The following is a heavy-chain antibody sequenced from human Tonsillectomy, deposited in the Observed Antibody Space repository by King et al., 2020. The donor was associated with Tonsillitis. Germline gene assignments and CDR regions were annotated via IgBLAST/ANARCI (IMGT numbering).Heavy chain of an antibody. CDR3: ARDWLGAAAAHGYFQH. D-gene: IGHD6-13*01. CDR2: INPSGGST. CDR1: GYTFTSYY. J-gene: IGHJ1*01. V-gene: IGHV1-46*01. Sequence: QLVQSGAEVKKPGASVKVSCKASGYTFTSYYMHWVRQAPGQGLEWMGIINPSGGSTSYAQKFQGRVTMTRDTSTSTVYMELSSLRSEDTAVYYCARDWLGAAAAHGYFQHWGQGTLVTVSS.